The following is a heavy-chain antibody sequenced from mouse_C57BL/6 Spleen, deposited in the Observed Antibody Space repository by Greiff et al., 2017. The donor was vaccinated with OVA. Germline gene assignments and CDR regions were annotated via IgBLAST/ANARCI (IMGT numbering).Heavy chain of an antibody. D-gene: IGHD2-1*01. CDR3: ASYGNYEFAY. Sequence: QVQLKQPGAELVRPGSSVKLSCKASGYTFTSYWMHWVKQRPIQGLEWIGNIDPSDSETHYNQKFKDKATLTVDKSSSTADMQLSSLTSEDSAVYYCASYGNYEFAYWGQGTLVTVSA. J-gene: IGHJ3*01. CDR2: IDPSDSET. V-gene: IGHV1-52*01. CDR1: GYTFTSYW.